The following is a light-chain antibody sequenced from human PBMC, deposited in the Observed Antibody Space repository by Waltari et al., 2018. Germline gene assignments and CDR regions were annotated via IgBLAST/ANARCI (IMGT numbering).Light chain of an antibody. J-gene: IGLJ3*02. CDR1: NIGAKS. CDR2: YDS. CDR3: QVWDYDTAHLV. V-gene: IGLV3-21*04. Sequence: SYVLTQPPSVSVAPGKTARIACGGNNIGAKSVHWYQERPGQAPVLIIYYDSVRPSGIPERFSGCNSGNTATLTISRVEAGDEADYYCQVWDYDTAHLVFGGGTTLTVV.